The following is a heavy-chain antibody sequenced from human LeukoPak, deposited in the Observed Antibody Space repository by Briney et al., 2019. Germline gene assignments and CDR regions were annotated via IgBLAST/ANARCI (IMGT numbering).Heavy chain of an antibody. V-gene: IGHV3-30*03. D-gene: IGHD5-18*01. CDR3: TRTGLGYSLGNGLDA. CDR2: ISHDATD. Sequence: AGGSLRLSCAASGFTFSDYYMSWIRQAPGKGLEFVASISHDATDRYRESVKGRFTISRDTSKNTVYLQMNTLRAEDSALYYCTRTGLGYSLGNGLDAWGQGTLVTVSS. CDR1: GFTFSDYY. J-gene: IGHJ5*02.